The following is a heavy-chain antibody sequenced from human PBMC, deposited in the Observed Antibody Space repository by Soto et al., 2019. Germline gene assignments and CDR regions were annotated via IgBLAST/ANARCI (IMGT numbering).Heavy chain of an antibody. CDR1: GGSFSSYA. J-gene: IGHJ6*02. CDR2: IIPIFGTA. D-gene: IGHD2-2*01. V-gene: IGHV1-69*13. CDR3: AREMYCSSTSCPHYYYYYGMDV. Sequence: SVKVSCKASGGSFSSYAISWVRQAPGQGLEWMGGIIPIFGTANYAQKFQGRVTITADESTSTAYMELSSLRSEDTAVYYCAREMYCSSTSCPHYYYYYGMDVWGQGTTVTVSS.